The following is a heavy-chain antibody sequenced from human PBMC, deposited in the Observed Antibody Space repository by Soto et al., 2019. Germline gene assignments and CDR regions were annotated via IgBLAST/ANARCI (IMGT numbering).Heavy chain of an antibody. CDR2: IYTSGST. CDR3: ARGHWGGDDAFDI. Sequence: PSETLSLTCTASGVSISSYYLSWIRQPAGKGLEWIGRIYTSGSTNYNPSLKGRVTMSVDTSKNQFSLKLSCVTAADTAVYYCARGHWGGDDAFDIWGQGTMVTVSS. D-gene: IGHD7-27*01. J-gene: IGHJ3*02. V-gene: IGHV4-4*07. CDR1: GVSISSYY.